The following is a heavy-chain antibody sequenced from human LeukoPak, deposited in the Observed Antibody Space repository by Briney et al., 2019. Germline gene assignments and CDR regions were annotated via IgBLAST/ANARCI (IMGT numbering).Heavy chain of an antibody. V-gene: IGHV1-18*01. CDR1: GYTFTSYG. CDR3: ASPAVEVGASLDPALNFDY. D-gene: IGHD1-26*01. Sequence: ASVKVSCKASGYTFTSYGISWVRQAPGQGLEWMGWISAYNGNTNYAQKLQGRVTMTTDTSISTAYMELSRLRSDDTAVYYCASPAVEVGASLDPALNFDYWGQGTLVTVSS. J-gene: IGHJ4*02. CDR2: ISAYNGNT.